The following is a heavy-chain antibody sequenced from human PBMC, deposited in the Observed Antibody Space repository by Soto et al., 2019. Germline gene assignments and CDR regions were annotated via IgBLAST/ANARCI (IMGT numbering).Heavy chain of an antibody. Sequence: GSLRLSCAASGFTFSSYAMHWVRQAPGKGLEWVAVISYDGSNKYYADSVKGRFTISRDNSKNTLYLQMNSLRAEDTAVYYCARDLLTLYGSGRPDYWGQGTLVTVSS. CDR2: ISYDGSNK. CDR1: GFTFSSYA. CDR3: ARDLLTLYGSGRPDY. V-gene: IGHV3-30-3*01. J-gene: IGHJ4*02. D-gene: IGHD3-10*01.